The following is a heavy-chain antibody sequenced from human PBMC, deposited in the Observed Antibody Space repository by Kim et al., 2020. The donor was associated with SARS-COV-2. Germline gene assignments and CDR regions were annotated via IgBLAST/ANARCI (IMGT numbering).Heavy chain of an antibody. CDR3: AKRQGDY. CDR2: ISGSGGTP. CDR1: GFTFSTYG. J-gene: IGHJ4*02. Sequence: GGSLRLSCAASGFTFSTYGMSWVRQAPGRGLEWVSTISGSGGTPYYADSVKGRFTISRDNSKNTLYLQMNSLRAEDTAMYYCAKRQGDYWGQGILDTVSS. V-gene: IGHV3-23*01.